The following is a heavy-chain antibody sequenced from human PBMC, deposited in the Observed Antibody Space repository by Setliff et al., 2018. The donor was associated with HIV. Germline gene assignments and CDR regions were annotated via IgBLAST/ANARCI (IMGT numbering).Heavy chain of an antibody. CDR2: INAGNGDT. D-gene: IGHD4-4*01. Sequence: ASVKVSCKASGYTFTNYAMHWVRQAPGQRLEWMGWINAGNGDTKYSQKFQGRVTFTWDTSASTAYMELSSLRSEDTALYYRAGDSGDDYSDYYYYGMDVWGQGTTVTVSS. V-gene: IGHV1-3*01. CDR3: AGDSGDDYSDYYYYGMDV. CDR1: GYTFTNYA. J-gene: IGHJ6*02.